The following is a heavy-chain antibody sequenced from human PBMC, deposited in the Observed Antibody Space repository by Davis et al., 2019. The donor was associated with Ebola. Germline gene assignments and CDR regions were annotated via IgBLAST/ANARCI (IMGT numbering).Heavy chain of an antibody. J-gene: IGHJ4*02. CDR1: GYTVVNYG. Sequence: ASVQVSCKTSGYTVVNYGITWVRQAPGQGLEWMGWLSSYNGDTNYAQKFQGRVIMTTDISTTTAYMELRNLKSDDTAVYYCSRAASNWNGDYTFSGGGYFDSWGQGTLVTVSS. D-gene: IGHD4-17*01. CDR2: LSSYNGDT. CDR3: SRAASNWNGDYTFSGGGYFDS. V-gene: IGHV1-18*01.